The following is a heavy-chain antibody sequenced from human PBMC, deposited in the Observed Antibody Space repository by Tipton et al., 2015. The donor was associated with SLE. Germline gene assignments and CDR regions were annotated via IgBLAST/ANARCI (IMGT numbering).Heavy chain of an antibody. V-gene: IGHV4-28*01. CDR2: IYYSGRT. D-gene: IGHD2-8*02. CDR3: ARLVGDTWFDP. Sequence: TLSLTCTVSGDSISSNYWWGWIRQPLGKGLEWIGYIYYSGRTYYNPSLKSRVTILVDTSKNPFSLKLSSLTAADTAMYYCARLVGDTWFDPWGQVTLVTVSS. J-gene: IGHJ5*02. CDR1: GDSISSNYW.